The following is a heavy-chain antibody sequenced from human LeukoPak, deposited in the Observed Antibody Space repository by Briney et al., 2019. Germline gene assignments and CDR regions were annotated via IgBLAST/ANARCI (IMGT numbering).Heavy chain of an antibody. CDR3: ARRTFPNDAFDI. V-gene: IGHV3-74*01. CDR1: GFTFRSYW. CDR2: INTDGRST. D-gene: IGHD1-7*01. Sequence: PGGSLRLSCAASGFTFRSYWMHWVRQAPGKGLVWVSRINTDGRSTSYADSVKGRFTISRDNPKRSLYLQMNSLRAEDTAVYYCARRTFPNDAFDIWGQGTMVTVPS. J-gene: IGHJ3*02.